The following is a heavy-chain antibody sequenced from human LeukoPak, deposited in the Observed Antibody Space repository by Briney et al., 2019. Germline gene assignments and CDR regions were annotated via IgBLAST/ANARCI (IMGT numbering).Heavy chain of an antibody. V-gene: IGHV3-30*04. Sequence: GGSLRLSCAASGFTFSSYAMHWVRQAPGKGLEWVAVISYDGSNKYYADSVKGRFTISRDNSKNTLYLQMNSLRAEDTAVYYCARENYDYVWGSSYGMDVWGKGTTVTVSS. CDR1: GFTFSSYA. D-gene: IGHD3-16*01. CDR3: ARENYDYVWGSSYGMDV. J-gene: IGHJ6*04. CDR2: ISYDGSNK.